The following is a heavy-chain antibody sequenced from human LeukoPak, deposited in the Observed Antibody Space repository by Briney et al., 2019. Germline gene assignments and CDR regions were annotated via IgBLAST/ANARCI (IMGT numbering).Heavy chain of an antibody. CDR2: IYPGDSDT. CDR1: GYSFTSYW. J-gene: IGHJ4*02. D-gene: IGHD3-10*01. CDR3: ATWNYYGSGSYSNDDY. Sequence: RGESLKISCKASGYSFTSYWIGWVRQMPGKGLEWMGIIYPGDSDTRYSPSFRGQVTLSADKSISTAYLQWSSLKASDTAMYYCATWNYYGSGSYSNDDYWGQGTLVTVSS. V-gene: IGHV5-51*01.